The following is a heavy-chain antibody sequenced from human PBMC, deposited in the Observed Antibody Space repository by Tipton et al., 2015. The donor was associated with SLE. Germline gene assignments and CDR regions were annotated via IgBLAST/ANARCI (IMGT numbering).Heavy chain of an antibody. D-gene: IGHD3-16*01. CDR3: ARGGAEIDS. J-gene: IGHJ4*02. CDR2: IYHSGTT. CDR1: GGSFSGYY. V-gene: IGHV4-38-2*01. Sequence: TLSLTCAVYGGSFSGYYWGWVRQPPGNGLEWIASIYHSGTTYYNPSLKRRVTISVDTSKIQFSLNLSSVTAADTAVYYCARGGAEIDSWGQGTLITVSS.